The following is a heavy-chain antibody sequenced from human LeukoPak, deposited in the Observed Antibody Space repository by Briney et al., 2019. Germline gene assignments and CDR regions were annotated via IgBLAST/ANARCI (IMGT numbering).Heavy chain of an antibody. J-gene: IGHJ4*02. CDR1: GFTFSSYS. V-gene: IGHV3-48*01. CDR3: ATYYDFWSGYSRSYYFDY. D-gene: IGHD3-3*01. CDR2: ISSSSSTI. Sequence: GGSLRLSCAASGFTFSSYSMNWVRQAPGRGLEWVSYISSSSSTIYYADSVKGRFTISRDNAKNSLYLQMNSLRAEDTAVYYCATYYDFWSGYSRSYYFDYWGQGTLVTVSS.